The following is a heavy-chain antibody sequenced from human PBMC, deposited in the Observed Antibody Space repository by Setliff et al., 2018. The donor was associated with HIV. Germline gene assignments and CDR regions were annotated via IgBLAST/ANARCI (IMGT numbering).Heavy chain of an antibody. CDR1: GYTFTSYD. D-gene: IGHD2-2*01. CDR2: MNPNSGNT. J-gene: IGHJ4*02. Sequence: ASVKVSCKASGYTFTSYDINWVRQATGQGLEWMGWMNPNSGNTGYAQKFQGRVTMTRNTSISTAYMELSGLRFEDTAVYYCARESACSSTSCPKVLDFWGQGTLVTVTS. V-gene: IGHV1-8*01. CDR3: ARESACSSTSCPKVLDF.